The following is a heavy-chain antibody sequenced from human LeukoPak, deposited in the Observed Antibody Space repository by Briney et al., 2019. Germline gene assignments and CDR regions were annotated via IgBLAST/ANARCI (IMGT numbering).Heavy chain of an antibody. CDR3: ARNSGYVTYAFDI. V-gene: IGHV1-69*05. D-gene: IGHD5-12*01. CDR2: IIPIFGTA. CDR1: GGTFSSYA. J-gene: IGHJ3*02. Sequence: GASVKVSCKASGGTFSSYAISWVRQAPGQGLEWMGGIIPIFGTANYAQKFQGRVTMTRDTSISTAYMELSRLRSDDTAVYYCARNSGYVTYAFDIWGQGTMVTVSS.